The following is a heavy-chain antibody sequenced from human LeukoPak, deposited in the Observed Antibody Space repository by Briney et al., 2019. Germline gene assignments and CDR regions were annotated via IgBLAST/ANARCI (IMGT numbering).Heavy chain of an antibody. CDR2: IYYSGNT. V-gene: IGHV4-59*08. CDR1: GGSISNSY. Sequence: PSETLSLTCTVSGGSISNSYWSWIRQPPGKGLEWIGYIYYSGNTNYNPSLKSRVTISVDTSKNQFSLKLSSVTAADTAVYYCARHSNSADWKYALDIWGQGTMVTVSS. D-gene: IGHD1-7*01. CDR3: ARHSNSADWKYALDI. J-gene: IGHJ3*02.